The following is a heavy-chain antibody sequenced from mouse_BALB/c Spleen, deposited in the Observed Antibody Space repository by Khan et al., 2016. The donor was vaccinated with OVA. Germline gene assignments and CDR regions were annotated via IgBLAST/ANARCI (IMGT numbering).Heavy chain of an antibody. CDR1: GHSINSGYG. CDR2: ISYSGST. Sequence: GPGLVKPSQSLSLTCTVTGHSINSGYGWNWIRQFPGNKLEWMGYISYSGSTNYNPSLKSRISITRDTSKNQFFLKLNSVTTEDTATYYCARTARIKYWGQGTTLTVSS. CDR3: ARTARIKY. J-gene: IGHJ2*01. D-gene: IGHD1-2*01. V-gene: IGHV3-2*02.